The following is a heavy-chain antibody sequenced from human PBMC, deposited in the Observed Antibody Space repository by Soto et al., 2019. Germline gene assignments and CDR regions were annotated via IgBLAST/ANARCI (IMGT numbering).Heavy chain of an antibody. V-gene: IGHV1-8*01. CDR2: MNPNSGNT. CDR3: ACCDSVVIPAANSNCSCDSCYSDAFDI. J-gene: IGHJ3*02. CDR1: GYTFTSYD. D-gene: IGHD2-15*01. Sequence: QVQLVQSGAEVKKPGASVKVSCKASGYTFTSYDINWVRQATGQGLEWMGWMNPNSGNTGYAQKLQGRVTMTRNTTIRTAYMALSNLRSQNTAVYAFACCDSVVIPAANSNCSCDSCYSDAFDIWGQGTMVTVSS.